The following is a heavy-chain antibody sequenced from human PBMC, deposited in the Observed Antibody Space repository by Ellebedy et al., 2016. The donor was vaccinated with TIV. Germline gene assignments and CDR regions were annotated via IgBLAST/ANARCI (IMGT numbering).Heavy chain of an antibody. CDR1: GFTFSSYA. Sequence: GGSLRLSXAASGFTFSSYAMSWVRQAPGKGLEWVSAISGSGGSTYYADSVKGRFTISRDNSKNTLYLQMNSLRAEDTAVYYCVVTMIVVVTSHPPDYWGQGTLVTVSS. V-gene: IGHV3-23*01. CDR2: ISGSGGST. J-gene: IGHJ4*02. CDR3: VVTMIVVVTSHPPDY. D-gene: IGHD3-22*01.